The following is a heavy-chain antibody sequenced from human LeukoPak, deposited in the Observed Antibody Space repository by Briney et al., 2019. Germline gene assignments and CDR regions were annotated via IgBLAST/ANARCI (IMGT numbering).Heavy chain of an antibody. D-gene: IGHD2-2*01. CDR1: GYTFTGYY. CDR3: ARLARHCSTTSCYLYYYYYMDV. Sequence: ASVKVSCKASGYTFTGYYMHGVRQAPGQGREGMGGINPNSGGTNYAQKFQGSVTMTRDTSISTAYMKLSRLRSHDTAVYYCARLARHCSTTSCYLYYYYYMDVWGKGTTVTVSS. CDR2: INPNSGGT. J-gene: IGHJ6*03. V-gene: IGHV1-2*02.